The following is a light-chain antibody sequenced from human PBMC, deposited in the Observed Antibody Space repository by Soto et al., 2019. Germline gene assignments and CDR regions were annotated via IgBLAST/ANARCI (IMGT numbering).Light chain of an antibody. CDR2: GAS. V-gene: IGKV1-17*01. CDR3: LQHNSYPRT. J-gene: IGKJ1*01. Sequence: DIQMTQSPSTLSASLGDRVTITSRASQNINNNLNWYQQKPGKAPNLLVYGASSLQSGVPSRFSGSGSGTEFTLTISSLQPEDFATYYCLQHNSYPRTFGQGTKVAIK. CDR1: QNINNN.